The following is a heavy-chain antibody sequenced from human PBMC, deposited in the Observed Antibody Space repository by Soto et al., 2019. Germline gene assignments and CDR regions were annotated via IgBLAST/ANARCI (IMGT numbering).Heavy chain of an antibody. D-gene: IGHD6-13*01. CDR1: GLTFSSYG. CDR3: ARGWISSSWSSYYYYYGMDV. CDR2: IWYDGSNK. J-gene: IGHJ6*02. Sequence: PGGSLRRSYEASGLTFSSYGMHWVRQAPGKGLEWVAVIWYDGSNKYYADSVKGRFTISRDNSKNTLYLQMNSLRAEDTAVYYCARGWISSSWSSYYYYYGMDVWGQGTTVTVSS. V-gene: IGHV3-33*01.